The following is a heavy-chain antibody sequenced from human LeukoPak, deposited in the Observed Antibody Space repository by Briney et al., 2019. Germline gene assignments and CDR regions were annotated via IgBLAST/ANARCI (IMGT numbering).Heavy chain of an antibody. CDR3: ARDCEWLRF. CDR1: GFTFSSYS. J-gene: IGHJ4*02. V-gene: IGHV3-48*01. CDR2: ISSSSSTI. D-gene: IGHD5-12*01. Sequence: GGSLRLSCAASGFTFSSYSMNWVRQAPGKGLEWVSYISSSSSTIYYADSVKGRFTISRDNAKNSLYLQMNSLRAEDTAVYYCARDCEWLRFWGQGTLVTVSS.